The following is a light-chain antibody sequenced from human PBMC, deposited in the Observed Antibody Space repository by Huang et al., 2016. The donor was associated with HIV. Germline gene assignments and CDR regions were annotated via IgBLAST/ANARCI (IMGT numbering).Light chain of an antibody. CDR3: QQCYSALIT. Sequence: DILLTQSPSSLSASVGDRVTITCRASQNINTYLNWYQQKPGKAPNLLIHSASTLQTWVPSRFSCSGSGTDFTLTVNSLQPEDSATYYCQQCYSALITFGQGTRL. CDR1: QNINTY. CDR2: SAS. V-gene: IGKV1-39*01. J-gene: IGKJ5*01.